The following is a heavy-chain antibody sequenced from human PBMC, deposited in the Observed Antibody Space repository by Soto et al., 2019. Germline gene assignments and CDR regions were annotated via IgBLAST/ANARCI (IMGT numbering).Heavy chain of an antibody. D-gene: IGHD3-10*01. CDR2: TYYRSKWYN. V-gene: IGHV6-1*01. J-gene: IGHJ1*01. CDR3: ATRGITLGAEYFHH. Sequence: PSQTLSLTCVISGDSVSSNSAAWNWIRQSPSRGLEWLGRTYYRSKWYNDYAVSVKSRITINPDTSKNQFSPHLNSVTPEDTAVYYCATRGITLGAEYFHHWGQGTLVTVSS. CDR1: GDSVSSNSAA.